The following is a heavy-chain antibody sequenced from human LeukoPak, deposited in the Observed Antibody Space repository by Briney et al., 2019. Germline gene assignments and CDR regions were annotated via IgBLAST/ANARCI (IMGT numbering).Heavy chain of an antibody. V-gene: IGHV3-23*01. CDR3: AKDDDYSNYYYFDY. Sequence: QSGGSLGLSCAASGFTFITFAMSWVRQAPGKGLEWVSAISGSGAGTYYADSVKGRFTISRDNSKNTLYLQMTSLRAEDTAIYYCAKDDDYSNYYYFDYWGQGTLVTVSS. CDR2: ISGSGAGT. J-gene: IGHJ4*02. D-gene: IGHD4-11*01. CDR1: GFTFITFA.